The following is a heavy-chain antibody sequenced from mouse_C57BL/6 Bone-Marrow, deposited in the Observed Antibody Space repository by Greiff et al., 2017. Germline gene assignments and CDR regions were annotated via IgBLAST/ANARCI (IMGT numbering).Heavy chain of an antibody. Sequence: EVKLQESGPGLVKPSQSLSLTCSVTGYSITSGYYWNWIRQFPGNKLEWMGYISYDGSNNYNPSLKNRISITRDTSKNQFFLKLNSVTTEDTAAYYCARGYYYGRSLAMDYWGQGTSVTVSS. V-gene: IGHV3-6*01. D-gene: IGHD1-1*01. CDR1: GYSITSGYY. J-gene: IGHJ4*01. CDR3: ARGYYYGRSLAMDY. CDR2: ISYDGSN.